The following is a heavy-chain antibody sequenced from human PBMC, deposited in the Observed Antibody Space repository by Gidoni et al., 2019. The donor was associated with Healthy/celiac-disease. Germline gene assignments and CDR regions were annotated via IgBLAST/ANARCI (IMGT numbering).Heavy chain of an antibody. CDR3: ARVVPTVTTGRYFDL. CDR1: GFTVSSHY. V-gene: IGHV3-53*01. Sequence: EVQLVASGGGLIQHGGSLRLYCAASGFTVSSHYMSWVRQAPGKGLGWVSVIYSGGSTYDADSVKGRFTISIDNSKNTLYLQMNSLRAEDTAVYYCARVVPTVTTGRYFDLWGRGTLVTVSS. J-gene: IGHJ2*01. CDR2: IYSGGST. D-gene: IGHD4-17*01.